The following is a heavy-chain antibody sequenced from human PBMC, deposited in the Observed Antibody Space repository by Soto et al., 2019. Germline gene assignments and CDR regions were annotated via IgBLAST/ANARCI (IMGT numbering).Heavy chain of an antibody. CDR2: INHVGGT. CDR1: GGFLSESY. Sequence: SETLSLTCAVYGGFLSESYWTWIRQPPGKGLEWIGEINHVGGTNYNPSLKSRVTMSVDTSQNQFSLRLISETAADTAMYFCVRIRYQLPSSVLWLDPWGQGTPVTVSS. V-gene: IGHV4-34*01. J-gene: IGHJ5*02. D-gene: IGHD3-16*01. CDR3: VRIRYQLPSSVLWLDP.